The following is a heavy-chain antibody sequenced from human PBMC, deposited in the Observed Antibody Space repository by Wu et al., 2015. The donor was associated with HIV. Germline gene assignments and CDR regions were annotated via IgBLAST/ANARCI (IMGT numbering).Heavy chain of an antibody. CDR3: TRELSTGSDALDI. CDR2: SNPNSGGT. J-gene: IGHJ3*02. D-gene: IGHD3-10*01. V-gene: IGHV1-2*02. Sequence: QVQLVQSGAEVKKPGASVKVSCKASGYTFTGYYMHWVRQAPGQGLEWLGWSNPNSGGTIYAQKFQGRVAMTRDTPISTAYMELSGLGSDDTAVYYCTRELSTGSDALDIWGQGTVVTVSS. CDR1: GYTFTGYY.